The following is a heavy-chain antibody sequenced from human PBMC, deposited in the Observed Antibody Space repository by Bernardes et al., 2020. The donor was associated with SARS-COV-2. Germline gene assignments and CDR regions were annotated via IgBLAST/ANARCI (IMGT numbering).Heavy chain of an antibody. CDR3: ARVGYAFGELGRSGSY. CDR1: GYTFTSYG. V-gene: IGHV1-18*01. J-gene: IGHJ4*02. Sequence: ASVKVSCKASGYTFTSYGINWVRQAPGQGLEWMGWISAYNGNTKYAQKVQGRVTMTTDTSTSTAYMELRSPRSDDTAIYYCARVGYAFGELGRSGSYWGQGTLVTVSS. D-gene: IGHD3-10*01. CDR2: ISAYNGNT.